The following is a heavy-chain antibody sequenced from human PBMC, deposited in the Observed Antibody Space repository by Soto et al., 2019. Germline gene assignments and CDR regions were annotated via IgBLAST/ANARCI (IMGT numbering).Heavy chain of an antibody. CDR1: GDSVSTNSAT. V-gene: IGHV6-1*01. Sequence: SQTLSLTCAISGDSVSTNSATWDWIRQSPSRGLEWLGRTYYRSKWDYDYAASVKGRININPYTSNNQVSLHLDSVTPDDTAVYYCARLIGNSWLDSWGQGTLVTVSS. J-gene: IGHJ5*01. D-gene: IGHD2-8*01. CDR2: TYYRSKWDY. CDR3: ARLIGNSWLDS.